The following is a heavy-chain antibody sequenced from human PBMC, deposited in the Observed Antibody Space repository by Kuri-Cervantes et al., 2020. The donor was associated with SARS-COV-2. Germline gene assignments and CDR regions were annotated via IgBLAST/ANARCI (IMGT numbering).Heavy chain of an antibody. D-gene: IGHD3-3*01. Sequence: GESLKISCAASGFTFSSYSMNWVRQAPGKGLEWVAFIRYDGSNKYYADSVKGRFTISRDNSKNTLYLQMNSLRAEDTAVYYCAKDYRITIFGVVIRSYYYYMDVWGKGTTVTVSS. CDR3: AKDYRITIFGVVIRSYYYYMDV. V-gene: IGHV3-30*02. J-gene: IGHJ6*03. CDR1: GFTFSSYS. CDR2: IRYDGSNK.